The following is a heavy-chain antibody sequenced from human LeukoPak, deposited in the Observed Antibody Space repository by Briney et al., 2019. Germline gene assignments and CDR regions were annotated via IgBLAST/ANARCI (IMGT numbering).Heavy chain of an antibody. D-gene: IGHD2-21*02. CDR3: ATDRDNSDWQKRFDS. V-gene: IGHV3-7*01. J-gene: IGHJ4*02. CDR1: GFMLSNYW. Sequence: QPGGSLRLSCAASGFMLSNYWMSWVRQAPGKGLDWVANIKQDGSEKYYVDSVKGRFTISRDNAKNSLYLQMNSLRAEDTAVYYCATDRDNSDWQKRFDSWGQGTLVTVSS. CDR2: IKQDGSEK.